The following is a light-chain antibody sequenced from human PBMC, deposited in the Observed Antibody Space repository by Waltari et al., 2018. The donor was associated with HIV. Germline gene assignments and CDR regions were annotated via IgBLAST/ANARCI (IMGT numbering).Light chain of an antibody. V-gene: IGLV4-69*01. CDR3: QTCDTGIQV. Sequence: LVLPQSPSASASLGASVRITCTPRSSRSQFVVAWHPQQPEQGPRFLLRLYSDGSHIRGDGIPARFSVSSSGAERYLTISSLQSEDEADYYCQTCDTGIQVFGGGTKLTVL. CDR1: SSRSQFV. J-gene: IGLJ3*02. CDR2: LYSDGSH.